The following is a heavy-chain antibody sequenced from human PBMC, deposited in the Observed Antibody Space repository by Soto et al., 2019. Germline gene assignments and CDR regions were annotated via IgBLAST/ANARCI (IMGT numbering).Heavy chain of an antibody. CDR1: GGSISSYY. V-gene: IGHV4-59*01. J-gene: IGHJ3*02. Sequence: QVQLQESGPGLVKPSETLSLTCTVSGGSISSYYWSWIRQPPGKGLEWIGYIYYSGSTNYNPSLKRRVTISVDTSKNQFSLKLSSVTAADTAVYYCARSGGYSDAFDIWGQGTMVTVSS. CDR2: IYYSGST. CDR3: ARSGGYSDAFDI. D-gene: IGHD3-10*01.